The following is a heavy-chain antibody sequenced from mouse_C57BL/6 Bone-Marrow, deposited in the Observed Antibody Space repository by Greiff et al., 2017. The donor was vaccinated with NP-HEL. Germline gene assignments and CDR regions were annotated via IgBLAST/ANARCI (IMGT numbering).Heavy chain of an antibody. Sequence: EVNVVESGGGLVQPGGSLSLSCAASGFTFTDYYMSWVRQPPGKALEWLGFIRNKANGYTTEYSASVKGRFTISRDNSQSILYLQMNALRAEDSATYYCARLGYYFDYWGQGTTLTVSS. CDR2: IRNKANGYTT. D-gene: IGHD4-1*01. CDR1: GFTFTDYY. V-gene: IGHV7-3*01. CDR3: ARLGYYFDY. J-gene: IGHJ2*01.